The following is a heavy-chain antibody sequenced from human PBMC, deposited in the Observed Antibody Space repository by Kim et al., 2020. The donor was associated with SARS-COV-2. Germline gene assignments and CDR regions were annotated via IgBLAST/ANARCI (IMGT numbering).Heavy chain of an antibody. J-gene: IGHJ6*02. D-gene: IGHD3-3*01. Sequence: SETLSLTCAVYGGSFSGYYWSWIRQPPGKGLEWIGEINHSGSTNYNPSLKSRVTISVDTSKNQFSLKLSSVTAADTAVYYCARGPNRITIFGVVYYYGMDVWGQGTTVTVSS. CDR3: ARGPNRITIFGVVYYYGMDV. CDR1: GGSFSGYY. CDR2: INHSGST. V-gene: IGHV4-34*01.